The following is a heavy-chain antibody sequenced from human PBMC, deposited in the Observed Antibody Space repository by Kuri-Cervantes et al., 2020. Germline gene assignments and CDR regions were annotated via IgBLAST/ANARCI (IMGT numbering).Heavy chain of an antibody. CDR3: ANFLLRGTSTYFAS. CDR1: GASFSGYY. J-gene: IGHJ4*02. V-gene: IGHV4-34*01. Sequence: SETLSLTCAVHGASFSGYYWSWIRQSPGKGLEWIGEINDSGSPNYNASLKSRVTISLDTSKNQFSLRLSSVTAADTAVCCCANFLLRGTSTYFASWGQGTLVTVSS. D-gene: IGHD2-2*01. CDR2: INDSGSP.